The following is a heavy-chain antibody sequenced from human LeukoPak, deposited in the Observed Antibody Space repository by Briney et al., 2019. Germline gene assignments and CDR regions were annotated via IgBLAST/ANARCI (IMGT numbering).Heavy chain of an antibody. CDR2: IIPIFGTA. J-gene: IGHJ6*02. Sequence: ASVKVTCKASGGTFSSYAISWVRQAPGQGLEWMGGIIPIFGTANYAQKFQGRVTITADESTSTAYMELSSLRSEDTAVYYCASSFITMVRGVIMYYYGMDVWGQGTTVTVSS. CDR3: ASSFITMVRGVIMYYYGMDV. V-gene: IGHV1-69*13. D-gene: IGHD3-10*01. CDR1: GGTFSSYA.